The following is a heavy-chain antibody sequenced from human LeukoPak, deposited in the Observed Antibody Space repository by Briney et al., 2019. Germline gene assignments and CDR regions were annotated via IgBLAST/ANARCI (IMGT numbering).Heavy chain of an antibody. V-gene: IGHV1-18*01. Sequence: ASVKVSCKASGYTFYSYGISWVRQAPGQGLEWMGWINPYNGHTNYGQKFQAGVTMTTDTSTSTAYLELRSLRFDDTAVYYCGRGGRAIDYWSQGTLVTVSS. CDR1: GYTFYSYG. CDR3: GRGGRAIDY. CDR2: INPYNGHT. J-gene: IGHJ4*02. D-gene: IGHD3-10*01.